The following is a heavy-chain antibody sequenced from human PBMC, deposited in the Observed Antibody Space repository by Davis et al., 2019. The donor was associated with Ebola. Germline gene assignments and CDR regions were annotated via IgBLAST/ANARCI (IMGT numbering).Heavy chain of an antibody. CDR1: GFTFSSYA. Sequence: GGSLRLSCAASGFTFSSYAMSWVRQAPGKGLEWVSVISGSGGTTYYADSVKGRFTIPRDNAKNSLYLQMNSLRAEDTAVYYCARDLYLGSWNYYGMDVWGQGTTVTVSS. J-gene: IGHJ6*02. CDR3: ARDLYLGSWNYYGMDV. V-gene: IGHV3-23*01. CDR2: ISGSGGTT. D-gene: IGHD2-2*02.